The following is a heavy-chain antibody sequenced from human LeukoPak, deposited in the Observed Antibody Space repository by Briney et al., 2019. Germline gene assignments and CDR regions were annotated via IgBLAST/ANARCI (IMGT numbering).Heavy chain of an antibody. J-gene: IGHJ4*02. CDR3: ASASYSDFGSDEYGPLQFDF. CDR2: VYYTGST. D-gene: IGHD3-3*01. V-gene: IGHV4-59*01. CDR1: GASISSYY. Sequence: SETLSLTCTVSGASISSYYWTGIRQSPGKRLEWIGDVYYTGSTNYSPSLKSRVTMSVDMFNIQFSLKLRSVTAADTAVYYCASASYSDFGSDEYGPLQFDFWGQGTLVTVSS.